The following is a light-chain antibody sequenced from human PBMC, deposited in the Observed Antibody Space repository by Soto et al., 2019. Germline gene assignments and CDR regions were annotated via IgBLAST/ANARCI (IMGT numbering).Light chain of an antibody. CDR3: QQYGSSVYT. V-gene: IGKV3-20*01. Sequence: DIVLTQSPGTLSLSPGERATLSCRASQSVSSSYLAWYQQKPGQAPRLLIYDSSTRATGIPDRFRGSGSGTDVTLTINRLDPEDFAVYYCQQYGSSVYTFGQGTKLEIK. J-gene: IGKJ2*01. CDR2: DSS. CDR1: QSVSSSY.